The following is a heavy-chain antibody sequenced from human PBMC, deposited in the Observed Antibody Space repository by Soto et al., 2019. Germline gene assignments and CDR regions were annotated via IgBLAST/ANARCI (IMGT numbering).Heavy chain of an antibody. CDR2: IYYSGST. V-gene: IGHV4-59*01. J-gene: IGHJ6*02. Sequence: SETLSLTCTVSGGSISSYYWSWIRQPPGKGLEWIGYIYYSGSTNYNPSLKSRVTISVDTSKNQFSLKLSSVTAADTAVYYCARAGYTYGSPYYGMDVWGQGTTVTVSS. CDR1: GGSISSYY. CDR3: ARAGYTYGSPYYGMDV. D-gene: IGHD5-18*01.